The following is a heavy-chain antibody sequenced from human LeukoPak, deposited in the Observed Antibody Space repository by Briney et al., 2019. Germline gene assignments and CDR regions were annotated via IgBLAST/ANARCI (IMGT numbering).Heavy chain of an antibody. V-gene: IGHV4-4*07. CDR1: GGSISSYY. Sequence: SETLSLTYTVSGGSISSYYWSWIRQPAGRGLEWIGRIYTSGSTNYNPSLKSRVTMSVDTSKSQFYLKLSSVTAADTAVYYCARVRSSSYSSVYWGQGTLVTVSS. CDR3: ARVRSSSYSSVY. D-gene: IGHD6-13*01. CDR2: IYTSGST. J-gene: IGHJ4*02.